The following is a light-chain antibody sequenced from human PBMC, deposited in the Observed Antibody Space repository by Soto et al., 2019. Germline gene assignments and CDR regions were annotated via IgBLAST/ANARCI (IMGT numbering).Light chain of an antibody. CDR3: CSYADRTLSV. Sequence: QSALTQPRSVSGSPGQSVTISCTGTSSDVAGYNYVSWYQQHPGKAPKLMIYDVSKRPSGVPNRFSGSKSGSTASLTISGLQAEDEADYYCCSYADRTLSVFGGGTKLTVL. J-gene: IGLJ3*02. CDR1: SSDVAGYNY. V-gene: IGLV2-11*01. CDR2: DVS.